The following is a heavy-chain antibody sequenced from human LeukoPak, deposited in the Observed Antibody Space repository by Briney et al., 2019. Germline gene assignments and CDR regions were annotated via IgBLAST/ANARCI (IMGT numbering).Heavy chain of an antibody. Sequence: SETLSLTCAVSGASISSSSYYWGWIRQPPGRGLEWIGEINHSGSTNYNPSLKSRVTISVDTSKNQFSLKLSSVTAADTAVYYCARVRAAIRYFDYWGQGTLVTVSS. J-gene: IGHJ4*02. CDR3: ARVRAAIRYFDY. CDR2: INHSGST. D-gene: IGHD2-2*02. CDR1: GASISSSSYY. V-gene: IGHV4-39*07.